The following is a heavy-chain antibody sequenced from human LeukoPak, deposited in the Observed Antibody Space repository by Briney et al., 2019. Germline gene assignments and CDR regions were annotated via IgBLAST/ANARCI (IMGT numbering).Heavy chain of an antibody. J-gene: IGHJ4*02. V-gene: IGHV3-48*03. Sequence: PGGSLRLSCAASGFTFSSYEMNWVRQAPGKGLEGVSYISSSGNTISYGDSVKGRFTISRDNAKNSLFLQMNSLRAEDTAVYYCARLRGAEGWAIAASDYIDYWGQGTLVTVSS. D-gene: IGHD6-13*01. CDR3: ARLRGAEGWAIAASDYIDY. CDR2: ISSSGNTI. CDR1: GFTFSSYE.